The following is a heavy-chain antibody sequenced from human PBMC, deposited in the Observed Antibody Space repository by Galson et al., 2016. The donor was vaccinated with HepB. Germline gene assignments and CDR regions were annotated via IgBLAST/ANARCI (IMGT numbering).Heavy chain of an antibody. CDR3: ARDLAVPGTTPHLDH. CDR2: ITSSSTYI. CDR1: GFTFSSYS. V-gene: IGHV3-21*01. D-gene: IGHD6-19*01. Sequence: SLRLSCAASGFTFSSYSMNWVRQAPGKGPEWVSSITSSSTYIYYADLVKGRFTISRDNSKNTLYLEMTSLRAEDTAVYYCARDLAVPGTTPHLDHWGQGTLVTVSS. J-gene: IGHJ4*02.